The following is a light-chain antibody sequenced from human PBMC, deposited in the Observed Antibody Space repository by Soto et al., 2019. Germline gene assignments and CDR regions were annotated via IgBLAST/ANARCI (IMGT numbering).Light chain of an antibody. CDR2: TAS. CDR1: QRLLDSDDGNTY. J-gene: IGKJ4*01. CDR3: MQRIDFTST. V-gene: IGKV2-40*01. Sequence: EIVMTQTPLSLCVAPGESASISCRSSQRLLDSDDGNTYLDWYVQKPGQSPQLLIYTASYRASGVHGRCSGGGSGADFTLKISRVEAEGVGVSYCMQRIDFTSTFGGGTKLEIK.